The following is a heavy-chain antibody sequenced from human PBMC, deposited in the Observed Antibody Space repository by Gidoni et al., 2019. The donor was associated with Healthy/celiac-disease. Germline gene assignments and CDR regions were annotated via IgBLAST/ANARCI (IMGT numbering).Heavy chain of an antibody. Sequence: QVQLVESGGGVVQPGRSLRLSCAASGFTFRSYGMHWVRQAPGKGLEWVAVIWYDGSNKYYADSVKGRFTISRDNSKNTLYLQMNSLRAEDTAVYYCARDPEVHIAAAGTGDYWGQGTLVTVSS. CDR3: ARDPEVHIAAAGTGDY. D-gene: IGHD6-13*01. V-gene: IGHV3-33*01. CDR1: GFTFRSYG. CDR2: IWYDGSNK. J-gene: IGHJ4*02.